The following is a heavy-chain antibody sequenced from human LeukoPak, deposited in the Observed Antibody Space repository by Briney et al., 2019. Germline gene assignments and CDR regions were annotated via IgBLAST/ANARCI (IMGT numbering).Heavy chain of an antibody. V-gene: IGHV1-46*01. CDR1: GYTSTSYY. D-gene: IGHD3-10*01. CDR3: ASNRDNYCVSGRYSLDY. Sequence: GASAKVSCRASGYTSTSYYMHWVRQATGQGLEWMGIINSSGGSTSYAQKFQGRVTMTRDMSTSTVYMELSSLRSEDRTVYYCASNRDNYCVSGRYSLDYWGQGTLVTVSS. CDR2: INSSGGST. J-gene: IGHJ4*02.